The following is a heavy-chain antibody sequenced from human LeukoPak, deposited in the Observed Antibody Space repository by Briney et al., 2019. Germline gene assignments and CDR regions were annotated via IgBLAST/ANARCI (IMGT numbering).Heavy chain of an antibody. Sequence: ASLKVSCKVSGDTLSELSMHWVRQAPGKGLEWMGGFDPEGGEAIYVQKFQGRLTMTEDTSTDTAYMDLRSLRSDDTAVYYCTAGGVYSLLDHWGQGTQVTVSS. D-gene: IGHD5/OR15-5a*01. CDR3: TAGGVYSLLDH. CDR2: FDPEGGEA. V-gene: IGHV1-24*01. CDR1: GDTLSELS. J-gene: IGHJ4*02.